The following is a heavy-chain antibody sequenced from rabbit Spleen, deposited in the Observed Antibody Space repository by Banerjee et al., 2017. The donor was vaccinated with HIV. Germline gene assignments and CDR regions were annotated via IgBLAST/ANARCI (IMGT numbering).Heavy chain of an antibody. CDR2: IYTSSGST. CDR1: GFDFSSNA. Sequence: QSLEESGGDLVQPGASLTLTCTASGFDFSSNAMCWVRQAPGKGLEWIACIYTSSGSTWYASWAKGRFTISKTSSTTVTLQMTSLTVADTATYFCARVGYGDYASNLWGPGTLVTVS. D-gene: IGHD2-1*01. V-gene: IGHV1S40*01. J-gene: IGHJ4*01. CDR3: ARVGYGDYASNL.